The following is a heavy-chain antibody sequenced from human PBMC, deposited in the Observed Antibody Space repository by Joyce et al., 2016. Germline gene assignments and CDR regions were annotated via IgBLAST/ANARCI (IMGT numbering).Heavy chain of an antibody. CDR1: GGTFSNYA. J-gene: IGHJ3*02. CDR3: ARGARAAAGTFDAFDI. V-gene: IGHV1-69*01. Sequence: QVQLVQSGAEVKKAGSSVKVPCKASGGTFSNYAISWVRQAPGQGLEGMGGIIPSFGTANYAQKFQGRVTITADAATSTAYMELSSLRSEDTAVYYCARGARAAAGTFDAFDIWGQGTMVTVT. CDR2: IIPSFGTA. D-gene: IGHD6-13*01.